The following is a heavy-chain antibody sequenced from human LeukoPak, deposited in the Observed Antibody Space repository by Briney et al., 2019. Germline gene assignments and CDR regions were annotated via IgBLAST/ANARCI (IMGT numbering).Heavy chain of an antibody. J-gene: IGHJ4*02. CDR3: AKVGPIDY. CDR1: GFTFDDYA. CDR2: ISWNSGSI. D-gene: IGHD3-10*01. Sequence: GGSLRLSCAASGFTFDDYAMHWVRQAPGKGLEWVSGISWNSGSIGYADSVKGRFTISRDNAKNSLYLQMNSLRAEDTALYYCAKVGPIDYWGRGTLVTVSS. V-gene: IGHV3-9*01.